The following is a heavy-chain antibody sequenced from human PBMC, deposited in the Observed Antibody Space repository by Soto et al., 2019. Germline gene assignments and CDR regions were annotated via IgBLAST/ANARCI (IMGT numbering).Heavy chain of an antibody. D-gene: IGHD2-21*01. CDR3: ASIVVGGVGSLGAFKT. V-gene: IGHV4-4*02. Sequence: QMQLQESGPGLVKPSGTLSLTCTVSGVSINSANWWTWVRQSPGKGLEWIGEIYHSGSTNFNPSLKSRVPISGDNSNNSFTRELTSVTARATAFYYGASIVVGGVGSLGAFKTWGQGQWSPSLQ. J-gene: IGHJ3*02. CDR2: IYHSGST. CDR1: GVSINSANW.